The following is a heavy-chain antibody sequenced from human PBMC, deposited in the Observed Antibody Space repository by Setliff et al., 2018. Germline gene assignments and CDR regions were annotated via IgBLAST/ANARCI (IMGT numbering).Heavy chain of an antibody. CDR1: GGSFSGYY. Sequence: SETLSLTCAVYGGSFSGYYWSWIRQPPGKGLGWIGEINHSGSTNYNPSLKSRVTISVDTSKNQFSLKLSSVTAADTAVYYCARGGLNEGWGSYRFEGYYYYGMDVWGQGTTVTVSS. CDR3: ARGGLNEGWGSYRFEGYYYYGMDV. D-gene: IGHD3-16*02. V-gene: IGHV4-34*01. J-gene: IGHJ6*02. CDR2: INHSGST.